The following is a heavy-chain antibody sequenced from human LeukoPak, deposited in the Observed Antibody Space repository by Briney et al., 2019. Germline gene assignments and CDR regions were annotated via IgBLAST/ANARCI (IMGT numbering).Heavy chain of an antibody. CDR2: ISGSGGST. CDR3: AKDPDTIFGVVIFDY. Sequence: ASMRLSCAASGFTFSSYAMSWVRQAPGKGLEWVSAISGSGGSTYYADSVKGRFTISRDNSKNTLYLQMNSLRAEDTAVYYCAKDPDTIFGVVIFDYWGQGTLVTVSS. D-gene: IGHD3-3*01. V-gene: IGHV3-23*01. J-gene: IGHJ4*02. CDR1: GFTFSSYA.